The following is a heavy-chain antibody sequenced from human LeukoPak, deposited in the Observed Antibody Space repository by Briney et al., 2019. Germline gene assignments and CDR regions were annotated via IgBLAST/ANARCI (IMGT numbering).Heavy chain of an antibody. CDR1: GFTFSNYE. CDR2: KKQDGSEK. Sequence: PGGSLRLSCAASGFTFSNYEMNWVRQAPGKGLEWVANKKQDGSEKYYVDSVKGRFTISRDNAKNSLYLQMNSLRAEDTAVYYCARVGYTYGYSLLDYWGQGTLVTVSS. V-gene: IGHV3-7*05. CDR3: ARVGYTYGYSLLDY. D-gene: IGHD5-18*01. J-gene: IGHJ4*02.